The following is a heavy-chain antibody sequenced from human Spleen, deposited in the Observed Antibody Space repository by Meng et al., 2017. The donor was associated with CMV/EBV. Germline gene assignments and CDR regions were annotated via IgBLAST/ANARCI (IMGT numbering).Heavy chain of an antibody. D-gene: IGHD6-13*01. CDR1: GFTFSSYA. J-gene: IGHJ4*02. Sequence: GGSLRLSCAASGFTFSSYALHWVRQAPGKGLEWVAVIWYDGSNKYYADSVKGRFTISRDNSKNTLYLQMNSLRVEDTAVYYCAKAFSSSWYREYYDYWGQGTLVTVSS. CDR3: AKAFSSSWYREYYDY. V-gene: IGHV3-33*06. CDR2: IWYDGSNK.